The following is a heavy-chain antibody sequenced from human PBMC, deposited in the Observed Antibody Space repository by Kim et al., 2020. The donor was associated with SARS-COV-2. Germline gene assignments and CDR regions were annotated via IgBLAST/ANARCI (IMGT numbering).Heavy chain of an antibody. CDR3: AKIPYSSGWSGYFQH. J-gene: IGHJ1*01. V-gene: IGHV3-23*01. CDR1: GFTFTTYA. CDR2: ISGSGSAT. Sequence: GGSLRLSCAASGFTFTTYAMSWVRQAPGKGLEWVSAISGSGSATYYADSVKGRFTVSRANSKNTLYLQMNSLRAEDTAVYYCAKIPYSSGWSGYFQHWG. D-gene: IGHD6-19*01.